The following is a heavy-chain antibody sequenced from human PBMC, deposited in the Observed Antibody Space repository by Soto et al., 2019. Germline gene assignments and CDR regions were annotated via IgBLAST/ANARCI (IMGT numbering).Heavy chain of an antibody. D-gene: IGHD3-22*01. CDR3: ARPPFYYDSSYSGY. CDR1: GFTFSDYY. J-gene: IGHJ4*02. CDR2: ISSSGSSI. V-gene: IGHV3-11*01. Sequence: GGSLRLSCAASGFTFSDYYMSWIRQAPGKGLEWVSYISSSGSSIYYADSVKGRFTISRDNAKNSLYLQMNSLRAEDTAVYYWARPPFYYDSSYSGYWGQGTLVTVSS.